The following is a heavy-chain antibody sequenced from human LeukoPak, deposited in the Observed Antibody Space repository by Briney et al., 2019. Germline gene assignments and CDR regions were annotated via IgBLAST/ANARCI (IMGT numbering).Heavy chain of an antibody. CDR3: AREYCSGGSCDGGFDY. CDR2: INPSGGST. D-gene: IGHD2-15*01. CDR1: GYTFTSYY. J-gene: IGHJ4*02. Sequence: ASVKVSCKASGYTFTSYYMHWVRQAPGQGLEWMGIINPSGGSTSYAQKFQGRVTMTRDMSTSTVYMELSSLRSEDTAAYYCAREYCSGGSCDGGFDYWGQGTLVTVSS. V-gene: IGHV1-46*01.